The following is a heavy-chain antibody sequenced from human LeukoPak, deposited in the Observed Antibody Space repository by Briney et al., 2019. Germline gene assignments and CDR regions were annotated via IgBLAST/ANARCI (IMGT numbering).Heavy chain of an antibody. CDR2: IYYSGST. D-gene: IGHD3-16*01. V-gene: IGHV4-30-4*01. CDR3: ARAGGAAGYNWFDP. CDR1: GGSISSGDYY. J-gene: IGHJ5*02. Sequence: SETLSLTCTVSGGSISSGDYYWSWIRQPPGKGLEWIGYIYYSGSTYYNPSLKSRVTISVDTSKNQFSLKLSSVTAADTAVYYCARAGGAAGYNWFDPWGQGTLVTVSS.